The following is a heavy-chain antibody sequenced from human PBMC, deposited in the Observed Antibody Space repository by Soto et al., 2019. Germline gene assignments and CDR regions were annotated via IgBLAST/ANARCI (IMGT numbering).Heavy chain of an antibody. V-gene: IGHV1-3*04. D-gene: IGHD6-13*01. CDR3: ARGTGSSWFDY. CDR1: GYRFTNHY. CDR2: INTGDGNT. J-gene: IGHJ4*02. Sequence: ASVKVSCKASGYRFTNHYIHWVRQAPGQGLEWMAWINTGDGNTKYSQKFQGRVTITRDTSASTAYMDLNSLRSEDTAVYYCARGTGSSWFDYWGQGTLVTVSS.